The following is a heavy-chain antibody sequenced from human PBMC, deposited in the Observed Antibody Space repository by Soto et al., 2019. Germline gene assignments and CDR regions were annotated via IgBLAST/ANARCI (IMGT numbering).Heavy chain of an antibody. Sequence: KTSETLSLTCTVSGGSISSGGYYWSWIRQHPGKGLEWIGYIYYSGSTYYNPSLKSRVTISVDTSKNQFSLKLSSVTAADTAVYYCARAGSGYYYLFDYWGQGTLVTVSS. CDR1: GGSISSGGYY. CDR3: ARAGSGYYYLFDY. V-gene: IGHV4-31*03. D-gene: IGHD3-22*01. CDR2: IYYSGST. J-gene: IGHJ4*02.